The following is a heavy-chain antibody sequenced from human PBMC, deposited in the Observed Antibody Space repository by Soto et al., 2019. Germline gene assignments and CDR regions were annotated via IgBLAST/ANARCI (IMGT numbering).Heavy chain of an antibody. CDR1: GFTFSSYA. CDR2: ISGSGGST. Sequence: PGGSRRLSCAASGFTFSSYAISWGRQAPGKGLEWVSPISGSGGSTYYADSVKVRFTISRDNSKNTLYLQMNSLRAEDTAVYYRAKDAKYSSGWFHWGQGTMVTFSS. J-gene: IGHJ3*01. V-gene: IGHV3-23*01. CDR3: AKDAKYSSGWFH. D-gene: IGHD6-19*01.